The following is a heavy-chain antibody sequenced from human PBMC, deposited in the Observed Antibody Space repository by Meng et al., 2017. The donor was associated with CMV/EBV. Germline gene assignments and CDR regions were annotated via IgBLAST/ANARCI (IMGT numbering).Heavy chain of an antibody. CDR3: AKGPTGTADY. V-gene: IGHV3-30*02. CDR1: GFTFSSYG. J-gene: IGHJ4*02. Sequence: HVQLVEAGGGVVQPGGSLRLSCAASGFTFSSYGMHWVRQAPGKGLEWVAFIRYDGSNKYYADSVKGRFTISRDNSKNTLYLQMNSLRAEDTAVYYCAKGPTGTADYWGQGTLVTVSS. CDR2: IRYDGSNK. D-gene: IGHD1-1*01.